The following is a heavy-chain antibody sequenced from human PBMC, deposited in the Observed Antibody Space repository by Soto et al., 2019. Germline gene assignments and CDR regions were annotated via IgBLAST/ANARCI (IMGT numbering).Heavy chain of an antibody. Sequence: GESLKISCKGSGYSFTSYWISWVRQMPGKGLEWMGRIDPSDSYTNYSPSFQGHVTISADKSISTAYLQWSSLKASDTAMYYWASSPNIAAAGSHYGMDVWGQGTTVTVSS. CDR2: IDPSDSYT. CDR1: GYSFTSYW. CDR3: ASSPNIAAAGSHYGMDV. D-gene: IGHD6-13*01. J-gene: IGHJ6*02. V-gene: IGHV5-10-1*01.